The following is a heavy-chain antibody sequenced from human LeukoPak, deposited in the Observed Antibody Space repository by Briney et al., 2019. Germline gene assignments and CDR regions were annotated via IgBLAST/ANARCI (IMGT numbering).Heavy chain of an antibody. D-gene: IGHD4-17*01. CDR3: ANSYTVTTSPFDY. V-gene: IGHV3-23*01. CDR2: ISGSGGST. Sequence: QSGGSLRLSCAASGFTFSSYAMSWVRQAPGKGLEWVSAISGSGGSTYYADSVKGRFTISRDNSKNTLYLQMNSLRAEDTAVYFCANSYTVTTSPFDYWGQGTLSASPQ. J-gene: IGHJ4*02. CDR1: GFTFSSYA.